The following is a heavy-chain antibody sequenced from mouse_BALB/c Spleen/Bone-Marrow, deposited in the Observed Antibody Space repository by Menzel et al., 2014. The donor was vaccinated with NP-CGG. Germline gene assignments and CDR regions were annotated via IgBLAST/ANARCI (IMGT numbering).Heavy chain of an antibody. CDR3: TRGLPDY. CDR1: GYTFINYL. V-gene: IGHV1-4*02. J-gene: IGHJ4*01. CDR2: INPSSGYI. Sequence: VQLQHSAAELARPGASVKMSCKASGYTFINYLIHWIKKRPGQGLEWIGYINPSSGYIEYNQNFKDKTTLTADKSSSTAYMQLSSLTSEDSAVYYCTRGLPDYWGQGTSVTVSS.